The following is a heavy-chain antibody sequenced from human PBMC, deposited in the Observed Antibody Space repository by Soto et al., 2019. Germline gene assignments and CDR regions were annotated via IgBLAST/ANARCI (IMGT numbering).Heavy chain of an antibody. Sequence: GGSLRLSCAASRFPFNSFAMNWVRQVPGKGLEWVSTISGGGENTYYTGSVKGRFTISRDNSENALYLQMNNLRAEDTAIYYCVKDFSRLDSWGQGTLVTVSS. CDR2: ISGGGENT. CDR1: RFPFNSFA. D-gene: IGHD3-3*01. J-gene: IGHJ5*01. CDR3: VKDFSRLDS. V-gene: IGHV3-23*01.